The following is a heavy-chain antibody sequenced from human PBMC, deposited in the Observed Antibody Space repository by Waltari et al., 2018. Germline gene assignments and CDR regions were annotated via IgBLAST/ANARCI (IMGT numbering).Heavy chain of an antibody. Sequence: EVQLLVSGGGSVQPGGSLRLSCAASGLTFGKYAMTWVRQASGEGLGWVSTISGNGGETVYADSVRGRFTISRDNSRNMVFLQMNSLRDDDTAVYFCAKGGHFSAFDIWGQGTMVTVSS. V-gene: IGHV3-23*01. CDR1: GLTFGKYA. CDR3: AKGGHFSAFDI. CDR2: ISGNGGET. J-gene: IGHJ3*02.